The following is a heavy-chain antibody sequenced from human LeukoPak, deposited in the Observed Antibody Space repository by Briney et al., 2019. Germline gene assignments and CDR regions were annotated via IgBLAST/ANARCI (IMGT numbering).Heavy chain of an antibody. CDR1: GFTFSSFW. Sequence: PGGSLRLSCAASGFTFSSFWMTSVRQAPGKGLEWVANIKEDGSQKYYVDSVKGRFTISRDNAKNSLFLQTNSLRVDDTAVYYCARDSGWFRFDYWGQGTLVTVSS. CDR2: IKEDGSQK. J-gene: IGHJ4*02. D-gene: IGHD6-19*01. V-gene: IGHV3-7*03. CDR3: ARDSGWFRFDY.